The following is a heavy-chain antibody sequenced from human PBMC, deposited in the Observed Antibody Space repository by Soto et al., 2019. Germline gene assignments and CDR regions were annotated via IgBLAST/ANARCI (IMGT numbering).Heavy chain of an antibody. CDR3: ARVTDAYTNPQFDY. CDR2: IYHSGNT. Sequence: QVQLQESGPGLVKPSQTLSLTCTVSGDSISSGAYHWSWIRQHPGEGLEWIGYIYHSGNTYYESSLRGRVTISIDTSKNQFSLKPNSVTAADTALYYCARVTDAYTNPQFDYWGQGTLVTVSS. CDR1: GDSISSGAYH. D-gene: IGHD4-4*01. J-gene: IGHJ4*02. V-gene: IGHV4-31*03.